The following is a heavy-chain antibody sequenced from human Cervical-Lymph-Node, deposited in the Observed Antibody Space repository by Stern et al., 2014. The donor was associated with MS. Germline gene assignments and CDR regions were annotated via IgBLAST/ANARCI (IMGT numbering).Heavy chain of an antibody. CDR2: INTGNGKT. Sequence: VQLVESGAEVKKPGASMKVSCKASGYTFSSYAMIWVRQAPGQGLEWMGWINTGNGKTMSSQKFQGRVTFTKDTSATTAYMELSSLGSADTAVYYCARYYSGATTDYWGQGTLVTVSS. CDR1: GYTFSSYA. CDR3: ARYYSGATTDY. D-gene: IGHD2-15*01. J-gene: IGHJ4*02. V-gene: IGHV1-3*04.